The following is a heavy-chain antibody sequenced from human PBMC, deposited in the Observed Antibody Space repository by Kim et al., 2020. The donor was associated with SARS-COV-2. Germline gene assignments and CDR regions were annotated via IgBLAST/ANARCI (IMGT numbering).Heavy chain of an antibody. CDR1: GGSISSYY. CDR2: IYYSGST. CDR3: ARRGGGAAAGIWAFDI. V-gene: IGHV4-59*08. Sequence: SETLSLSCTASGGSISSYYWSWIRQPPGKGLEWIGYIYYSGSTNYNPSFKSRVTISVDTSNNQFSLKLSSVTAADTAVYYCARRGGGAAAGIWAFDIWGRGTMVTVST. J-gene: IGHJ3*02. D-gene: IGHD6-25*01.